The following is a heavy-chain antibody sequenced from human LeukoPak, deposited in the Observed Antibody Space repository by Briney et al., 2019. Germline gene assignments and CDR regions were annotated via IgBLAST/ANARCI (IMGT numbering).Heavy chain of an antibody. Sequence: KSGGSLRLSCAASGFTFSDYYMSWIRQAPGKGLEWISYIHSRGSTIYYADSVKGRFTISRDNAKNSLYLRMNSLRSEDTAVYYCAAAPQTHRYLGYWGQGTLVTVSS. CDR3: AAAPQTHRYLGY. CDR2: IHSRGSTI. D-gene: IGHD3-16*02. V-gene: IGHV3-11*04. CDR1: GFTFSDYY. J-gene: IGHJ4*02.